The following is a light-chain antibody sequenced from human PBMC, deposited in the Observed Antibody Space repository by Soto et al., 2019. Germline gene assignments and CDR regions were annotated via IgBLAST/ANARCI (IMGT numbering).Light chain of an antibody. Sequence: QSALTQPASVSGSPGQSITISCTGTSSDIGVYNYVSWYQHHPGKAPKLIIYEVSNRPSGVSNRFSGSKSGNTASLTISGLQAEDETDYYCTSYTSSNTYVFGTGTKVTVL. V-gene: IGLV2-14*01. CDR2: EVS. J-gene: IGLJ1*01. CDR3: TSYTSSNTYV. CDR1: SSDIGVYNY.